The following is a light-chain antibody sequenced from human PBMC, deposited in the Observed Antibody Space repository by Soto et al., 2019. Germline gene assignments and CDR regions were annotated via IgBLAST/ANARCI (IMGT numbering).Light chain of an antibody. Sequence: DIQMTQSPSSLSASVGDRITITCRASQGIRNDLAWYQQKPGKAPKRLIYAASSLQSGVPSRFSGSGSGTELTLTISSLQPEDFATYYCLQHNNYPPITFGQGTRLEMK. CDR2: AAS. V-gene: IGKV1-17*01. CDR3: LQHNNYPPIT. CDR1: QGIRND. J-gene: IGKJ5*01.